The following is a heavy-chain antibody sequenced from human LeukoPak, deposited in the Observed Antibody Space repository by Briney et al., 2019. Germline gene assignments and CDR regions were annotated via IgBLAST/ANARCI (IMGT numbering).Heavy chain of an antibody. CDR2: IRTKGYGGTT. D-gene: IGHD3-10*01. V-gene: IGHV3-49*04. Sequence: GGSLRLSCTASGFTFGDYAMSWVRQAPGKGVEWVGFIRTKGYGGTTDYAASVKGRLTISRDDSKSIVYLKMNSLKTEDTAVYYCTRTGKFGELLAFDYWGQGTLFTVSS. J-gene: IGHJ4*02. CDR3: TRTGKFGELLAFDY. CDR1: GFTFGDYA.